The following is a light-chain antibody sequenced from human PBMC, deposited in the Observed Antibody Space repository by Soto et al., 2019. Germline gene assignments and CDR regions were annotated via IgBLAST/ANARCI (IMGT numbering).Light chain of an antibody. CDR1: NIGRKS. CDR2: EDG. J-gene: IGLJ3*02. CDR3: QVWDSSSDHWV. V-gene: IGLV3-21*02. Sequence: SYELAQAPSVSVAPGQTASITCGGNNIGRKSVHWYQQKPGQAPVLVVYEDGDRPSGIPERFSGSNSGNTATLTISRVEAGDEADYYCQVWDSSSDHWVFGGGTKVTVL.